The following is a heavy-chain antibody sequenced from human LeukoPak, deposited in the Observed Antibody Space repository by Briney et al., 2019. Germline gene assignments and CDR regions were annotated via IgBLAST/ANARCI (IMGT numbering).Heavy chain of an antibody. CDR1: GFTFSSYG. V-gene: IGHV3-30*18. Sequence: PGGSLRLSCAASGFTFSSYGMHWVRQAPGKGLEWVAVISYAGSNKYYADSVKGRFTISRDNSKNTLYLQMNSLRAEDTAVYCCAKESGRYCSSTSCYPFDYWGQGTLVTVSS. J-gene: IGHJ4*02. CDR3: AKESGRYCSSTSCYPFDY. CDR2: ISYAGSNK. D-gene: IGHD2-2*01.